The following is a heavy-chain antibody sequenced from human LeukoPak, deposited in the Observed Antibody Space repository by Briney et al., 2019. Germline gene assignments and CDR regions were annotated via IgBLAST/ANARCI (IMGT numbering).Heavy chain of an antibody. CDR3: ARHRKQQLVLNYYYYMDV. D-gene: IGHD6-13*01. CDR2: IYYSGST. J-gene: IGHJ6*03. V-gene: IGHV4-39*01. Sequence: SETLSLTCTVSGGSISSSSSYWGWIRQPPGKGLEWIGSIYYSGSTYYNPSLKGRVTISVDTSKNQFSLKLSSVTAADTAVYYCARHRKQQLVLNYYYYMDVWGTGTTVTVSS. CDR1: GGSISSSSSY.